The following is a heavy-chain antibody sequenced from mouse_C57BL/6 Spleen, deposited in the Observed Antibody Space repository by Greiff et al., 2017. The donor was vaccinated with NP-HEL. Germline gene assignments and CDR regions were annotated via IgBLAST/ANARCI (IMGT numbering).Heavy chain of an antibody. Sequence: GGGLVQPKGSLKLSCAASGFSFNTYAMNWVRQAPGKGLEWVARIRSKSNNYATYYADSVKDRFTISRDDSESMLYLQMNNLKTEDTAMYYCVRLGVPAMDYWGQGTSVTVSS. CDR1: GFSFNTYA. D-gene: IGHD3-1*01. V-gene: IGHV10-1*01. CDR3: VRLGVPAMDY. J-gene: IGHJ4*01. CDR2: IRSKSNNYAT.